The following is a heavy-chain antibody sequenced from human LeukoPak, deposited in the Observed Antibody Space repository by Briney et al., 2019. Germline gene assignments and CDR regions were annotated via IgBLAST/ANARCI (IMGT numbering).Heavy chain of an antibody. J-gene: IGHJ4*02. CDR1: GYTFTGYY. V-gene: IGHV1-2*02. CDR3: ARDPGEIVVVPAAKNPPDY. D-gene: IGHD2-2*01. CDR2: INPNSGGT. Sequence: ASVKVSCKASGYTFTGYYMHWGRQAPGQRLEWMGWINPNSGGTNYAQKFQGRVTMTRDTSISTAYMELSRLRSDDTAVYYCARDPGEIVVVPAAKNPPDYWGQGTLVTVSS.